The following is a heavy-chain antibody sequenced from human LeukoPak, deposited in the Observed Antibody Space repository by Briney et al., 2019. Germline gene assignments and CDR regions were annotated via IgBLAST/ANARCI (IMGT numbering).Heavy chain of an antibody. D-gene: IGHD4-23*01. CDR3: ATSPASDYGGGHWFDP. CDR1: GGSVSSSSYY. J-gene: IGHJ5*02. V-gene: IGHV4-39*01. CDR2: VSYSGST. Sequence: PSETLSLTCTVAGGSVSSSSYYWGWIRQPPGKGLEWIGSVSYSGSTHYNPSLKSRVTISVDTSKNQFSLKLTSVTAADTAVYYCATSPASDYGGGHWFDPWGQGTLVIVSS.